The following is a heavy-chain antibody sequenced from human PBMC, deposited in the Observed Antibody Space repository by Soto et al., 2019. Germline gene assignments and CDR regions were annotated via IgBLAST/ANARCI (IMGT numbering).Heavy chain of an antibody. J-gene: IGHJ6*02. CDR2: ISDDGSNK. CDR1: GFTFSSYG. Sequence: QVQLVESGGGVVQPGRSLRLSCAASGFTFSSYGMHWVRQAPGKGLEWVAVISDDGSNKYYADSVKGRFTISIDNSKNTLYLQMNSLRAEDTAVYYCAKSRVAREHYGMDVCGQGTTVTVSS. CDR3: AKSRVAREHYGMDV. V-gene: IGHV3-30*18. D-gene: IGHD1-26*01.